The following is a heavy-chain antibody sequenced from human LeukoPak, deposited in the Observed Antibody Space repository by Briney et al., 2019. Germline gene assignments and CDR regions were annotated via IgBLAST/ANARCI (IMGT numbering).Heavy chain of an antibody. CDR2: INHSGST. V-gene: IGHV4-34*01. CDR3: ARRDRPGMLDY. Sequence: SETLSLTCAVYGGSFSGYYWSWIRQPPGKGLEWIEEINHSGSTNYNPSLKSRVTISVDTSKNQFSLKLSSVTAADTAVYYCARRDRPGMLDYWGQGTLVTVSS. J-gene: IGHJ4*02. CDR1: GGSFSGYY. D-gene: IGHD2-8*01.